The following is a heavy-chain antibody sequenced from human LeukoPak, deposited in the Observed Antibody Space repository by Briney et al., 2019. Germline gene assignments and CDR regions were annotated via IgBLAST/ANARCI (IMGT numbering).Heavy chain of an antibody. D-gene: IGHD2-2*01. CDR3: ARVPAASAMRGDY. J-gene: IGHJ4*02. Sequence: GESLKISCKGSGYTFSNSIIGWVRQMPGKRLEWMGIIYPGDSETRYSPSFQGQVTISADTSISTAYLQWSSLRASDTAMYYCARVPAASAMRGDYWGQGTLVTVSS. V-gene: IGHV5-51*01. CDR1: GYTFSNSI. CDR2: IYPGDSET.